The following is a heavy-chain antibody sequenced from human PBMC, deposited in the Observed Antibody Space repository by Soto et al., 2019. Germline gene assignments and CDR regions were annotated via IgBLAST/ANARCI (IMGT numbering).Heavy chain of an antibody. Sequence: EVQLVESGGGLVKPGGSLRLSCAASGFTFSSYSMNWVRQAPGKGLEWVSSISSSSSYIYYADSVKGRFTISRDNAKNSLYLQMNSLRAEDTAVYYCARDVLRFLEWLSSSYYYYGMDVWGQGTTVTVSS. CDR3: ARDVLRFLEWLSSSYYYYGMDV. CDR2: ISSSSSYI. CDR1: GFTFSSYS. J-gene: IGHJ6*02. D-gene: IGHD3-3*01. V-gene: IGHV3-21*01.